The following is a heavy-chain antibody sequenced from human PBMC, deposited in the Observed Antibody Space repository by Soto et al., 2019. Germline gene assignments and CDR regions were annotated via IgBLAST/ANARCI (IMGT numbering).Heavy chain of an antibody. CDR3: SRDLGYGLSDS. CDR1: GFTFSSYS. J-gene: IGHJ5*01. V-gene: IGHV3-48*02. Sequence: EVQLVESGGGLVQPGGSLRLSCAASGFTFSSYSMNWVRQAPGKGLEWVSYISSSSSTIYYADSVKGRFTISRDNAKNSLYRQMNSLRDGDTAVDTCSRDLGYGLSDSWGHGTLVTDSS. D-gene: IGHD5-18*01. CDR2: ISSSSSTI.